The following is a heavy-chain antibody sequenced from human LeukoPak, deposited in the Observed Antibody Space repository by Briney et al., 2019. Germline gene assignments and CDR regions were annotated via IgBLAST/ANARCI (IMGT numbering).Heavy chain of an antibody. Sequence: HPGGSLRLSCKTSGFTFGDFAVGWVRQAPGKGLEWVSTISASGGSTDYADSVKGRFTISRDNSKNTLFLQMNSLRAEDTAVHYCAKGDSSSTLYYFDYWGQGTLVTVSS. CDR1: GFTFGDFA. D-gene: IGHD6-6*01. V-gene: IGHV3-23*01. J-gene: IGHJ4*02. CDR2: ISASGGST. CDR3: AKGDSSSTLYYFDY.